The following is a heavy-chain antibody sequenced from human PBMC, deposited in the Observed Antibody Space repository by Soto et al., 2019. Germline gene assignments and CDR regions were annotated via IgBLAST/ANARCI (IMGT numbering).Heavy chain of an antibody. Sequence: VQLQESGPGLVKPSETLSLTCTVSNGSISNFYWNWIRQSAGKGLEWIGRIHGRGSATYNPSLRSLVTMAVDTSKNQFSLKVNSVPGADTAVYYCARISHNESCFDPWGQGTLVTVSS. CDR2: IHGRGSA. D-gene: IGHD2-8*01. V-gene: IGHV4-4*07. J-gene: IGHJ5*02. CDR3: ARISHNESCFDP. CDR1: NGSISNFY.